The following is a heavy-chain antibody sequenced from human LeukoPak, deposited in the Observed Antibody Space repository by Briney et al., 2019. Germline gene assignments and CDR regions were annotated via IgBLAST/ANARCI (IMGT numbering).Heavy chain of an antibody. V-gene: IGHV3-20*01. J-gene: IGHJ3*01. CDR2: INWNGGST. CDR1: GFTFDDYG. Sequence: GGSLRLSCAASGFTFDDYGMSWVRQAPGKGLEWVSGINWNGGSTGYADSVKGRFTISRDNAKNSLYLQMNSLRAEDTALYHWGRDGLLAVAGGGKAFDFGGKGTMVTVS. D-gene: IGHD6-19*01. CDR3: GRDGLLAVAGGGKAFDF.